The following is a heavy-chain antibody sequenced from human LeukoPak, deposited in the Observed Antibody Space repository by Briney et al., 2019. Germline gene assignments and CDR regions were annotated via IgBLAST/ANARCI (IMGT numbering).Heavy chain of an antibody. V-gene: IGHV1-69*05. CDR1: GGTFSSYA. J-gene: IGHJ6*03. CDR3: AIRYGSGEKYYYYYYMDV. D-gene: IGHD3-10*01. CDR2: IIPIFGTA. Sequence: SVKVSCKASGGTFSSYAISWVRQAPGQGLEWMGGIIPIFGTANYAQKFQGRVTITTDESTSTAYMELSSLRSEDTAVYYCAIRYGSGEKYYYYYYMDVWGKGTTVTVSS.